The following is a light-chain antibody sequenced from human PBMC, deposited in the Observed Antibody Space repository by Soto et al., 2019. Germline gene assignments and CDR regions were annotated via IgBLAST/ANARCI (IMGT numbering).Light chain of an antibody. CDR3: QQLNSYLT. Sequence: DIQLTQSPSFRSASVGDRVTITCRASQGISSYLAWYQQKPGKAPKLLIYAASTLQSGVPSRFSGSGSGTEFTLTISSLQPEDFATYYCQQLNSYLTFGGGTKVEIK. J-gene: IGKJ4*01. V-gene: IGKV1-9*01. CDR1: QGISSY. CDR2: AAS.